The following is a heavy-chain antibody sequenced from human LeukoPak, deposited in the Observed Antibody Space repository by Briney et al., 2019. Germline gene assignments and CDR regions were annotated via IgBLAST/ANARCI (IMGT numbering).Heavy chain of an antibody. J-gene: IGHJ4*02. D-gene: IGHD3-10*01. CDR1: GFTFSSYA. V-gene: IGHV3-23*01. Sequence: GGSLRLSCAASGFTFSSYATSWVRQAPGKGLEWVSAISGSGGSTYYADSVKGRFTISRDNSKNTLYLQMNSLRAEDTAVYYCAKGKRYYGSGSPEVYFDYWGQGTLVTVSS. CDR3: AKGKRYYGSGSPEVYFDY. CDR2: ISGSGGST.